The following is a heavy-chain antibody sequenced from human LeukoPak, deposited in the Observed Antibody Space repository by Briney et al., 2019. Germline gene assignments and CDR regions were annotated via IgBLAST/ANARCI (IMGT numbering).Heavy chain of an antibody. D-gene: IGHD6-13*01. V-gene: IGHV4-39*07. CDR3: ARDSVGRIAAAGPLYNWFDP. J-gene: IGHJ5*02. Sequence: SETLSLTCTVSGGSISSSSYYWGWIRQPPGKGLEWIGSIYYSGSTYYNPSLKSRVTISVDTSKNQFSLKLSSVTAADTAVYYCARDSVGRIAAAGPLYNWFDPWGQGTLVTVSS. CDR1: GGSISSSSYY. CDR2: IYYSGST.